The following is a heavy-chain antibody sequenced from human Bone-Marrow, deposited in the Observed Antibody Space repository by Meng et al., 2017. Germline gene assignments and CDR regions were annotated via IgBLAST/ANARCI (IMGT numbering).Heavy chain of an antibody. J-gene: IGHJ3*02. Sequence: SETLSLTCTVSGGSISSSSYYWGGIRQPPGTGLEWIGSIYYSGSTYYNPSLKSRVTVSVDTSKNQFSLKLSSVTAADTAVYYCARSYYYYSSGYYYAFDIWGQGTMVTVSS. V-gene: IGHV4-39*07. CDR1: GGSISSSSYY. D-gene: IGHD3-22*01. CDR3: ARSYYYYSSGYYYAFDI. CDR2: IYYSGST.